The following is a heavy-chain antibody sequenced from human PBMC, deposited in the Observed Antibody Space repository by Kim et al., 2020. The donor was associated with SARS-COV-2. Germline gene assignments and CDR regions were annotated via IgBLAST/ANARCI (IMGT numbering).Heavy chain of an antibody. CDR3: ARGSGSGSFGS. J-gene: IGHJ5*01. V-gene: IGHV1-3*01. D-gene: IGHD2-15*01. Sequence: ASVKVSCKASGYTFTKYVIHWVRQAPGQRLEWMGRISGGNGDTRYSQRFQIRVTITRDTSASTAYMELSSLTSEDTAVYYCARGSGSGSFGSWGQGTLVTVSS. CDR1: GYTFTKYV. CDR2: ISGGNGDT.